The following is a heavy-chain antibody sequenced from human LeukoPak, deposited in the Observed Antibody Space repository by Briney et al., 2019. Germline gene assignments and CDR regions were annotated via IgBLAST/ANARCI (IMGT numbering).Heavy chain of an antibody. V-gene: IGHV4-39*07. CDR2: IAYTGTA. CDR1: PGSISTTTYY. Sequence: SETLSLTCTVSPGSISTTTYYWGWIRQPPGKGLEWIGTIAYTGTANYNPSLESRITLSRDTSKNQVSLKLSSVTAADTAVYYCAGDRNNRYWFYYWGQEPWSPSPQ. D-gene: IGHD2-8*02. CDR3: AGDRNNRYWFYY. J-gene: IGHJ4*01.